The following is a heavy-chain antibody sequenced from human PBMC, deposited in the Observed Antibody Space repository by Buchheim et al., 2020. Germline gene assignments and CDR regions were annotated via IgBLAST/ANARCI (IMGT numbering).Heavy chain of an antibody. Sequence: QVQLVQSGAEVKKPGSSVKVSCKASGGTFSSYAISWVRQAPGQGLEWMGGIIPIFGTANYAQKFQGRVTITADESTSKAYMELSSLRSEDTAVYYCARGSRGGVTMVQGVRRGYFDYWGQGTL. D-gene: IGHD3-10*01. CDR3: ARGSRGGVTMVQGVRRGYFDY. V-gene: IGHV1-69*01. J-gene: IGHJ4*02. CDR1: GGTFSSYA. CDR2: IIPIFGTA.